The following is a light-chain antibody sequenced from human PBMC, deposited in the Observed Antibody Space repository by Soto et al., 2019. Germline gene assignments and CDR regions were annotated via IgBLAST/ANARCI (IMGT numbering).Light chain of an antibody. CDR1: QSVSIN. Sequence: EIVMTQSPATLSVSPGERATLSCRASQSVSINLAWYQQKPGQVPRLLIYGVSTRAPGIPARFSGSGSGTEFTLTISSLQSEDFAVYYCHQYNNGPPWTFGQGTKVEIK. CDR2: GVS. J-gene: IGKJ1*01. V-gene: IGKV3-15*01. CDR3: HQYNNGPPWT.